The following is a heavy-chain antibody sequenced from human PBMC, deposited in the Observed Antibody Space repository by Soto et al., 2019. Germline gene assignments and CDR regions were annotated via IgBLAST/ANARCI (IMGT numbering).Heavy chain of an antibody. J-gene: IGHJ6*02. D-gene: IGHD2-2*02. CDR1: GYTFTSYG. V-gene: IGHV1-18*01. CDR3: AREWIVVVPAAISYYYYYGMDV. CDR2: ISAYNGNT. Sequence: QVQLVQSGAEVKKPGASVKVSCKASGYTFTSYGISWVRQAPGQGLEWMGWISAYNGNTNYAQMLQGRVTMTTDTSTSTAYMELRSMRSDDTAVYYCAREWIVVVPAAISYYYYYGMDVWGQGTTVTVSS.